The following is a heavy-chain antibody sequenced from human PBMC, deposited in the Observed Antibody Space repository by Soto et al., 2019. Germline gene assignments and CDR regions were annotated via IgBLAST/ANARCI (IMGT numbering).Heavy chain of an antibody. CDR3: ARYIRGPTVYYFDF. D-gene: IGHD1-1*01. CDR1: GFNFDTYW. Sequence: GGSLRLSCAASGFNFDTYWMNWVRQAPGKGPEWLSGINSDGTISSYADSVKGRFTISRDNARNTLSLQMNSLRAEDTAVYYRARYIRGPTVYYFDFWGPGVLVTVSS. CDR2: INSDGTIS. V-gene: IGHV3-74*01. J-gene: IGHJ4*02.